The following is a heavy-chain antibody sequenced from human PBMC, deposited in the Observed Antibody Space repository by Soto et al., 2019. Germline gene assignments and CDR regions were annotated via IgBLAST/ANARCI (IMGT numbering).Heavy chain of an antibody. V-gene: IGHV4-31*03. D-gene: IGHD3-10*01. CDR2: IYYSGST. CDR3: ARAKAYYYGSGSYVDY. J-gene: IGHJ4*02. CDR1: GGSISSGGYY. Sequence: SETLSLTCTVSGGSISSGGYYWSWIRQHPGKGLEWIGYIYYSGSTYYNPSLKSRVTISVDTSKNQFSLKLSSVTAADTAVYYCARAKAYYYGSGSYVDYWGQGTMVTVSS.